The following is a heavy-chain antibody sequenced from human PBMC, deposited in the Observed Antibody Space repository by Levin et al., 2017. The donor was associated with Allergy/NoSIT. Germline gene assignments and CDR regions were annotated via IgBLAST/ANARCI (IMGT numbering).Heavy chain of an antibody. CDR3: AREGLMLDSVMCYYDGMDV. CDR1: GFTFSSYW. Sequence: SCAASGFTFSSYWMSWVRQAPGKGLEWVANIKQDGSETYYVDSVKGRFTISRDNAKNSLYLQMSSMRAEDTAVYYCAREGLMLDSVMCYYDGMDVWGQGTTVTVSS. CDR2: IKQDGSET. V-gene: IGHV3-7*01. D-gene: IGHD2-8*01. J-gene: IGHJ6*02.